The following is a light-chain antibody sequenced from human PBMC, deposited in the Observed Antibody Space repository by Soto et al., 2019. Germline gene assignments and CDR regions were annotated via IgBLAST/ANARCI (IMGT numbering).Light chain of an antibody. V-gene: IGKV1-12*01. CDR1: QAITSW. J-gene: IGKJ4*01. CDR2: SAS. Sequence: DIHVTQSPSSVSASVGDRVTITCRASQAITSWLAWYQQKPGRAPKLLIYSASSLQSGAPSRFTGSGSGTDFTLTITGLQPDDAAVYYCQQTRSFPLTFGGGTKVDNK. CDR3: QQTRSFPLT.